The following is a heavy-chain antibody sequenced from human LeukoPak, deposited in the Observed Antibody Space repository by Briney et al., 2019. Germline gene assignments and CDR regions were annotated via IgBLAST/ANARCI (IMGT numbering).Heavy chain of an antibody. CDR2: ISYDGSNK. V-gene: IGHV3-30*14. CDR1: GFTFSSYA. Sequence: GGSLRLSCAASGFTFSSYAMHWVRQAPGKGLEWVAVISYDGSNKYYADSVKGRFTISRDNSKNTLFLQMNSLRAEDTAVYYCARRAGAYSHPYDYWGQGTLVTVSS. D-gene: IGHD4/OR15-4a*01. J-gene: IGHJ4*02. CDR3: ARRAGAYSHPYDY.